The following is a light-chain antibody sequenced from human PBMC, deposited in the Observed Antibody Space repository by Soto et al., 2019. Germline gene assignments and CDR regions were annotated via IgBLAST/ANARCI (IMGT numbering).Light chain of an antibody. Sequence: EIVMAQSPATLSVSPGERAALSCRASQSVSSNLAWYQQKPGQAPRLLVYGASARATGIPARISGSGSGTDFTLTISSLQPEDVATYYCQKCGSAPFTFGGGTKVDI. CDR3: QKCGSAPFT. CDR2: GAS. V-gene: IGKV3-15*01. J-gene: IGKJ4*01. CDR1: QSVSSN.